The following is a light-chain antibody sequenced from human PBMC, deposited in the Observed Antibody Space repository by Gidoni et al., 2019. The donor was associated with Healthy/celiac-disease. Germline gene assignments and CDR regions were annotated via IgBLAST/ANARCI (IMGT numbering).Light chain of an antibody. J-gene: IGKJ2*01. CDR2: GAS. CDR1: QSVSSN. V-gene: IGKV3-15*01. CDR3: QQYNNWPPYT. Sequence: EIDITQSQATLSVSPGESATLSCRASQSVSSNLAWYQQKPGQAPRLLIYGASTRATGIPARFSGSGSGTEFTLTISSLQSEDFAVYYCQQYNNWPPYTFGQGTKLEIK.